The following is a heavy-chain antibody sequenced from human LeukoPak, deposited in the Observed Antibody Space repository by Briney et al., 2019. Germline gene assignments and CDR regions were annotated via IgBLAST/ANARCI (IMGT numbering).Heavy chain of an antibody. CDR2: INHSGST. Sequence: PSETLSLTCAVYGGSFSGYYWSWIRQPPGKGLEWIGEINHSGSTNYNPSLKSRVTISVDTSKNQFSLKLSSVTAADTAVYYCARGGYCSSTSCSPGRFGYWGQGTLVTVSS. CDR3: ARGGYCSSTSCSPGRFGY. J-gene: IGHJ4*02. D-gene: IGHD2-2*01. V-gene: IGHV4-34*01. CDR1: GGSFSGYY.